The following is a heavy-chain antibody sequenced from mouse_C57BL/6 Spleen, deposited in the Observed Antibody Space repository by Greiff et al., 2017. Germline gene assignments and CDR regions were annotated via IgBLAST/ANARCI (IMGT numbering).Heavy chain of an antibody. CDR3: ARWEGRQLYAMDD. CDR2: IDPNDSST. J-gene: IGHJ4*01. V-gene: IGHV1-69*01. D-gene: IGHD3-2*01. Sequence: QVQLQQPGAELVMPGASVKLSCKASGYTFTSYWMHWVKQRPGQGLEWIGEIDPNDSSTNYNQKFKGKSTLTVDKSSSTAYMQLSSLTAEDSAVYACARWEGRQLYAMDDWGQGTSVTVSS. CDR1: GYTFTSYW.